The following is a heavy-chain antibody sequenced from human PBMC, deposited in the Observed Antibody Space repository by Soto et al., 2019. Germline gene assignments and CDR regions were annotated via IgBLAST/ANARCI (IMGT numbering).Heavy chain of an antibody. D-gene: IGHD4-17*01. CDR1: GYAFTSFA. CDR3: ARGRTTVNTTPFFVY. J-gene: IGHJ4*02. Sequence: GSVKVSFKASGYAFTSFAIHSVRQAPGQRLEWMGWINAGNGNTKYSQKFQGRVTITRDTSASTAYMELSSLRSEDTAVYYCARGRTTVNTTPFFVYWGQGTMVTVSS. V-gene: IGHV1-3*01. CDR2: INAGNGNT.